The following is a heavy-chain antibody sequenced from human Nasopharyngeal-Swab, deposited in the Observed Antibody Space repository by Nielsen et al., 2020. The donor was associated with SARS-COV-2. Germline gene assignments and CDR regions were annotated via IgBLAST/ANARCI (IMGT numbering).Heavy chain of an antibody. Sequence: SLKISCAASGFTFDNYEMNWVRQAPGKGLEWVSYISSSGNTLYYADSVKGRFTVSRDNAKNSLFLHLGSLRAEDTAVYYCAREGYGDSSFYFDYWGQGTLVTVSS. CDR2: ISSSGNTL. CDR1: GFTFDNYE. J-gene: IGHJ4*02. D-gene: IGHD4-17*01. V-gene: IGHV3-48*03. CDR3: AREGYGDSSFYFDY.